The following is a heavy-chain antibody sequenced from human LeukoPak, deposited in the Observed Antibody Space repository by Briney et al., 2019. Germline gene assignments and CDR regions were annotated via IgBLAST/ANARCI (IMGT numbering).Heavy chain of an antibody. CDR2: ISSSSSRYI. CDR3: ARDKAQWLAPFDY. J-gene: IGHJ4*02. CDR1: GFTFSSYS. D-gene: IGHD6-19*01. V-gene: IGHV3-21*01. Sequence: GGSLRLSCAASGFTFSSYSMNWVRQAPGKGLEWVSSISSSSSRYIYYADSVKGRFTISKDNAKNSLYLQMNSLRAEDTAVYYCARDKAQWLAPFDYWGQGTLVTVSS.